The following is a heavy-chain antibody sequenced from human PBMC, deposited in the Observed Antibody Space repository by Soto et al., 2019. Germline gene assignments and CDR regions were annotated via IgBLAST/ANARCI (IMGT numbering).Heavy chain of an antibody. D-gene: IGHD1-26*01. CDR1: GGTFSSYS. CDR3: ARDGGRHSGGIDY. CDR2: IIPIFGTA. Sequence: QVQLVQSGAEVKKPGSSVKVSCKASGGTFSSYSINWVRQAPGQGLEWMGEIIPIFGTANYAQKFQGRVTITADESTSTAYMELSSLRVEDTAVYYCARDGGRHSGGIDYWGQGTLVTVSS. J-gene: IGHJ4*02. V-gene: IGHV1-69*01.